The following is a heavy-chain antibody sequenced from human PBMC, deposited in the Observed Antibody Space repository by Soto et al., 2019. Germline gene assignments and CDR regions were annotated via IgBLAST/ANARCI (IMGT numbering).Heavy chain of an antibody. J-gene: IGHJ4*02. D-gene: IGHD5-12*01. V-gene: IGHV3-23*01. CDR1: GFTFSSCA. Sequence: EVQLLESGGGLVQPGGSLRLSCAASGFTFSSCAMSWVRQAPGKGLEWVSTITGSGINRYHADSVQGRFTISRDNSKDTLYLQMNSLRAEDTAFYYCARHPSGYIGNLGHWGQGTLVTVSS. CDR3: ARHPSGYIGNLGH. CDR2: ITGSGINR.